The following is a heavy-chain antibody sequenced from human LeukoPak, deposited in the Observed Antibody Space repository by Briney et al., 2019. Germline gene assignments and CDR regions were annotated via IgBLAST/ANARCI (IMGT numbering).Heavy chain of an antibody. CDR3: ASLVAGNKNY. V-gene: IGHV4-39*01. CDR1: GGSISSSSYY. D-gene: IGHD6-25*01. Sequence: PSETLSLTCTVSGGSISSSSYYWGWIRQPPGKGLEWIGSIYYSGSTYYNPSLKSRVTISVDTSKNQFSLKLSSVTAADTAVYYCASLVAGNKNYWGQGTLVTVSS. CDR2: IYYSGST. J-gene: IGHJ4*02.